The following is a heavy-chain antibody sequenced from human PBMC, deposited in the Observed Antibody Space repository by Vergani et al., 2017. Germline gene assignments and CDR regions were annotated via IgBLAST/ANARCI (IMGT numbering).Heavy chain of an antibody. V-gene: IGHV1-69*04. CDR1: GGTFSSYA. D-gene: IGHD5-24*01. CDR2: IIPILGIA. Sequence: QVQLVQSGAEVKKPGSSVKVSCKASGGTFSSYAISWVRQAPGQGLEWMGRIIPILGIANYAQKFQGRVTITADKSTSTAYMELSSLRSEDTAVYYCAGILLDGYNSGAIDYWGQGTLVTVSS. J-gene: IGHJ4*02. CDR3: AGILLDGYNSGAIDY.